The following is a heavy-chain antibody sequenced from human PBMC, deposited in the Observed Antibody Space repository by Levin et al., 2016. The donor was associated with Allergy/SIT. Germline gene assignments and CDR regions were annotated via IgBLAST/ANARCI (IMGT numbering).Heavy chain of an antibody. D-gene: IGHD5-18*01. J-gene: IGHJ6*02. Sequence: RQAPGKGLEWIGYIYYSGSTYYNPSLKSRVTISVDTSKNQFSLKLSSVTAADTAVYYCARDVGYSYDHYYYYGMDVWGQGTTVTVSS. CDR3: ARDVGYSYDHYYYYGMDV. V-gene: IGHV4-31*02. CDR2: IYYSGST.